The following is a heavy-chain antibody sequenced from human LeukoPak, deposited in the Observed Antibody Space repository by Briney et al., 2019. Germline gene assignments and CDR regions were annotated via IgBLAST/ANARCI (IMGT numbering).Heavy chain of an antibody. Sequence: QPGGSLRLSCAASGFTFSSYAMSWVRQAPGKGLEWVSVISSSGGSIDYAESVKGRFTISRDNSKNTLYLQMNSLRAEDTAVYYCAKDYGAASSHHDYWGQGTLVTFSS. CDR2: ISSSGGSI. CDR3: AKDYGAASSHHDY. D-gene: IGHD6-13*01. V-gene: IGHV3-23*01. J-gene: IGHJ4*02. CDR1: GFTFSSYA.